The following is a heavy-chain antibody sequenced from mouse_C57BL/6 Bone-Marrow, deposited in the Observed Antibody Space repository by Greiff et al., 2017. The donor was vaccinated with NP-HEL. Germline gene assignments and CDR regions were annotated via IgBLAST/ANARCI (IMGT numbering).Heavy chain of an antibody. CDR3: ARFYYYGSSYRYAMDY. V-gene: IGHV1-81*01. Sequence: QVQLQQSGAELARPGASVKLSCKASGYTFTSYGISWVKQRTGQGLEWIGEIYPRSGNTYYNEKFKGKATLTADKSSSTAYMELRSLTSEDSAVYFCARFYYYGSSYRYAMDYWGQGTSVTVSS. J-gene: IGHJ4*01. D-gene: IGHD1-1*01. CDR1: GYTFTSYG. CDR2: IYPRSGNT.